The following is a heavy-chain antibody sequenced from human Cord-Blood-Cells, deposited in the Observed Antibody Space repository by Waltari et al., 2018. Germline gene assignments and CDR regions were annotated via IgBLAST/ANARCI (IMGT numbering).Heavy chain of an antibody. D-gene: IGHD3-9*01. CDR2: INHSGST. CDR1: GGSFSGYY. V-gene: IGHV4-34*01. CDR3: ARDGLRYNYYYYYGMDV. J-gene: IGHJ6*02. Sequence: QVQLQQWGAGLLKPSETLSLTCAVYGGSFSGYYWSWIRPPPGKGLRWIGEINHSGSTNYNPSLKSRVTISVDTSENQFSLKLSSVTAADTAVYYCARDGLRYNYYYYYGMDVWGQGTTVTVSS.